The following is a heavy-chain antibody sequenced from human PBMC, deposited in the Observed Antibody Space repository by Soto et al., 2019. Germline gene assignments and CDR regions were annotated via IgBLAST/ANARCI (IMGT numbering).Heavy chain of an antibody. J-gene: IGHJ4*02. CDR1: GFTFRNYA. Sequence: EVQLLESGGDLVQPGGSLRLSCVASGFTFRNYAMSWVRQAPGKGLEWVSAISGRDSGTYYAGSVKGRFAISRDNSKNTLYLQMNSLRAEDTAIYYCARGSHGDHDYWGQGTLVTVSS. D-gene: IGHD4-17*01. V-gene: IGHV3-23*01. CDR2: ISGRDSGT. CDR3: ARGSHGDHDY.